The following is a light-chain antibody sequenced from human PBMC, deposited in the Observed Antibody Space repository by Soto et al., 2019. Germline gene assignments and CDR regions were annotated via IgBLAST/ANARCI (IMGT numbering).Light chain of an antibody. CDR3: QQYNSDFSWT. V-gene: IGKV1-5*03. J-gene: IGKJ1*01. CDR1: QSIGTW. CDR2: KAS. Sequence: DIHMTQSPSTLSASVGDRVTITCRASQSIGTWLAWFQQKPGKAPKVLISKASTLESGAPSRFSGSGSGTAFTLTISSLQPDDFATYFCQQYNSDFSWTFGQGTKVEIK.